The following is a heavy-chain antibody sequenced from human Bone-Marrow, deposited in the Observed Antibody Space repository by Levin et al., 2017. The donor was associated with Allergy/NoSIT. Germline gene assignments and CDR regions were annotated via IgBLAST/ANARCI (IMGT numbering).Heavy chain of an antibody. V-gene: IGHV6-1*01. CDR1: GDSVANTSVA. CDR2: TYHRSKWYF. D-gene: IGHD2-15*01. J-gene: IGHJ6*02. Sequence: SQTLSLTCAISGDSVANTSVAWNWIRQSPSRGPEWLGRTYHRSKWYFDYAVSVESRITIQPDTSKNHFSLHLKSVTPEDTAVYFCARDGEGIVGSYYYYFGLDVWGQGTTVSVSS. CDR3: ARDGEGIVGSYYYYFGLDV.